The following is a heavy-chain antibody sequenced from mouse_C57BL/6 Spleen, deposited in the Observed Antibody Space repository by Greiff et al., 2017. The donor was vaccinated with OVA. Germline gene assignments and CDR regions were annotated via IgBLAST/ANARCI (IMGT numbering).Heavy chain of an antibody. V-gene: IGHV1-82*01. J-gene: IGHJ3*01. D-gene: IGHD2-5*01. CDR2: IYPGDGDT. Sequence: VQLQQSGPELVKPGASVKISCKASGYAFSSSWMNWVKQRPGKGLEWIGRIYPGDGDTNYNGKFKGKATLTADKSYSTAYMQLSSLTSEDSAVYFCARRGPYYSTGFAYWGQGTLVTVSA. CDR3: ARRGPYYSTGFAY. CDR1: GYAFSSSW.